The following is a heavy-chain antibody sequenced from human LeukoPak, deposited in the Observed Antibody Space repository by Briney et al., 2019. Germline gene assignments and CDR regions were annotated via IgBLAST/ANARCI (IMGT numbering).Heavy chain of an antibody. V-gene: IGHV4-39*01. CDR3: ARLGDVEVNGGTLDY. J-gene: IGHJ4*02. Sequence: SETLSLTCSVSGGSISGNYYWGWIRQPPGKGLEWIGSIFYSGESEKNPSLKNRVTVSLDTSKNQFFLKVTSVTVGDTAVYFCARLGDVEVNGGTLDYWGRGTLVTVSS. CDR2: IFYSGES. D-gene: IGHD3-16*01. CDR1: GGSISGNYY.